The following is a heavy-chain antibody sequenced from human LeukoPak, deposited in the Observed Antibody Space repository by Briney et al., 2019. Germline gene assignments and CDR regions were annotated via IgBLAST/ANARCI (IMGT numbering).Heavy chain of an antibody. CDR3: ARWSLALASDY. V-gene: IGHV4-39*07. Sequence: SETLSLTCTVSGASVSTNRYYWGWIRQPPGEGREWIGTIYYSGTTYYNPSLKSRVTLSVDTPKTQFSLKLSSVTAAHTALYFCARWSLALASDYWGQGILVTVSS. J-gene: IGHJ4*02. CDR2: IYYSGTT. CDR1: GASVSTNRYY. D-gene: IGHD3-3*02.